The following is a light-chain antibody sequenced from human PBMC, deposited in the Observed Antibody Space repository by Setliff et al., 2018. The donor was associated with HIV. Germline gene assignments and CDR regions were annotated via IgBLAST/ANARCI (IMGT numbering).Light chain of an antibody. CDR3: LLYYGGAVV. CDR1: TGAVTSGYY. Sequence: QAVVTQEPSLTVSLGGTVTLTCASSTGAVTSGYYPNWFQQKPGQAPRTLIYYTSNKHSWTPARFSGSLLGGKAALTLSGVQPEDEAEYYCLLYYGGAVVFGGGTK. J-gene: IGLJ2*01. V-gene: IGLV7-43*01. CDR2: YTS.